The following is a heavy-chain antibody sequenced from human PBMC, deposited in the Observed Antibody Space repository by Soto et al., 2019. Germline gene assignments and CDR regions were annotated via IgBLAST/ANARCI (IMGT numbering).Heavy chain of an antibody. V-gene: IGHV1-69*13. CDR3: ASNQLESLPNYYYYGMDV. CDR1: GGTFSSYA. CDR2: IIPIFGTA. J-gene: IGHJ6*02. D-gene: IGHD1-1*01. Sequence: SVKVSCKASGGTFSSYAISWVRQAPGQGXEWMGGIIPIFGTANYAQKFQGRVTLTADESTSTAYMELSSLRSEDTAVYYCASNQLESLPNYYYYGMDVRGQGPTVTVSS.